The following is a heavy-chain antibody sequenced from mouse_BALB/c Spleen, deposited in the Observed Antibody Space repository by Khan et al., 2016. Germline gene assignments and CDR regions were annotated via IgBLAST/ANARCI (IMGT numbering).Heavy chain of an antibody. J-gene: IGHJ3*01. CDR1: GFNIKDTY. V-gene: IGHV14-3*02. Sequence: VQLKQSGAEIVKPGASVKLSCTASGFNIKDTYMHWVKQRPEQGLEWIGRIDPANGNAKYDPKLQGKATITAGKSSNTAYLQLSSLTSEDAAVYYCARSGFAYWGQGTLVTVSA. CDR3: ARSGFAY. CDR2: IDPANGNA.